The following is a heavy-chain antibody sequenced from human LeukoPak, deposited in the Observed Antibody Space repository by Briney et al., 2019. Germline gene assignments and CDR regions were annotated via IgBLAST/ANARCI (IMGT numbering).Heavy chain of an antibody. D-gene: IGHD3-10*01. CDR1: GGSISGYY. Sequence: PSETLSLTCTVSGGSISGYYWSWIRQPPGKGLEWIGYIYYSGSTNYNPSLKSRVTISVDTSKNQFSLKLSSVTAADTAVYYCARMNMVRGVMGAFDIWGQGTMVTVSS. J-gene: IGHJ3*02. CDR3: ARMNMVRGVMGAFDI. CDR2: IYYSGST. V-gene: IGHV4-59*01.